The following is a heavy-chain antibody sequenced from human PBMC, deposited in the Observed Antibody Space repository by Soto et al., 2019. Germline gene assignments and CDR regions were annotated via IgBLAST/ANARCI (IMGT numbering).Heavy chain of an antibody. V-gene: IGHV3-74*01. CDR1: GFSFNSLW. CDR2: INGNGRST. CDR3: ASYNWETTSDY. J-gene: IGHJ4*02. D-gene: IGHD1-20*01. Sequence: EVQLVESGGGLVQPGGSLRVSCAATGFSFNSLWMYWIRQSPGEGLQWISGINGNGRSTRYADSVEGRFTISRDNAKNTLYLQMNSLRAEDTAVYYCASYNWETTSDYWGQGTLVTVSS.